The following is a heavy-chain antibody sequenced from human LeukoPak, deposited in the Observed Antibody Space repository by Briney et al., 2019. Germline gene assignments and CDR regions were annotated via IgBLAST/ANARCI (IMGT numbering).Heavy chain of an antibody. V-gene: IGHV3-66*01. CDR1: GFTVNSNY. Sequence: GGSLRLSCAASGFTVNSNYMSWVRQAPGKGLEWVSVIYSGGSTYYADSVKGRFTISRDNSKNKLYLQMNSLRAEDTAVYYCARERDDYGDYIVDYWGQGTLVTVSS. D-gene: IGHD4-17*01. CDR2: IYSGGST. CDR3: ARERDDYGDYIVDY. J-gene: IGHJ4*02.